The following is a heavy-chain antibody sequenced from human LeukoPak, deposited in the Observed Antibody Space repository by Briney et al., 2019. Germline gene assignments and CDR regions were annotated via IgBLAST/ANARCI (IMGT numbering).Heavy chain of an antibody. J-gene: IGHJ6*02. CDR2: IYYSGST. CDR1: AGSINNYY. D-gene: IGHD6-6*01. Sequence: SETLSLTCTVSAGSINNYYWSWIRQPPGKGLEWIGNIYYSGSTNYNPSLKSRVTISVDTSKKQVSLNLSSVTAADTAVYYCARVAARYVGMDVWGQGTTVTVSS. CDR3: ARVAARYVGMDV. V-gene: IGHV4-59*01.